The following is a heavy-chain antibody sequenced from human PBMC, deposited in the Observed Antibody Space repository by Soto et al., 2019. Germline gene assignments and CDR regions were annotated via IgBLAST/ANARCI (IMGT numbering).Heavy chain of an antibody. CDR2: IYYSGST. J-gene: IGHJ3*02. Sequence: SETLSLTCTVSGGSISSGDYYWSWIRQPPGKGLEWIGYIYYSGSTYYNPSLKSRVTISVDTSKNQFSLKLSSVTAADTALYYCARAPPLKYTYGLRGAFDIWGQGTMVTVS. CDR3: ARAPPLKYTYGLRGAFDI. D-gene: IGHD5-18*01. CDR1: GGSISSGDYY. V-gene: IGHV4-30-4*01.